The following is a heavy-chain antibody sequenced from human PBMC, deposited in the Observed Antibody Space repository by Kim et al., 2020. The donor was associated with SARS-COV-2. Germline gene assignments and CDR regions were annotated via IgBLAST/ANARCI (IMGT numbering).Heavy chain of an antibody. D-gene: IGHD6-13*01. V-gene: IGHV3-33*05. CDR3: ARDPAPYSSSWTFDY. Sequence: GGSLRLSCAASGFTFSSYGMHWVRQAPGKGLEWVAVISYDGSNKYYADSVKGRFTISRDNSKNTLYLQMNSLRAEDTAVYYCARDPAPYSSSWTFDYWG. CDR2: ISYDGSNK. J-gene: IGHJ4*01. CDR1: GFTFSSYG.